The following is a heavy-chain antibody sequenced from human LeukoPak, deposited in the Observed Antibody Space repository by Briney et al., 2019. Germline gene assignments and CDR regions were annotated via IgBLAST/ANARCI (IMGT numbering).Heavy chain of an antibody. Sequence: SETLSLTCTVSGGSFTTYYWSWIRQPAGKGLEWIGHIDTSGTTNYNPSLKSRVTISVDTSKNQFSLKLSSVTAADTAVYYCARDGILTGYYPNWFDPWGQGTLVTVSS. V-gene: IGHV4-4*07. J-gene: IGHJ5*02. CDR2: IDTSGTT. CDR1: GGSFTTYY. D-gene: IGHD3-9*01. CDR3: ARDGILTGYYPNWFDP.